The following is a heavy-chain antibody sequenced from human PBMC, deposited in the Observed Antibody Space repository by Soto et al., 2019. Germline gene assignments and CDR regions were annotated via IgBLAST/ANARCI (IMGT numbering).Heavy chain of an antibody. D-gene: IGHD6-19*01. V-gene: IGHV4-30-4*01. Sequence: QVQLQESGPGLVKPSQTLSLTCTVSGGSISSGDYYWSWIRQPPGKGLEWIGYIYYSGSTYYNPSLKSRVTISVDTSKNQFSLKLSSVTAADTAVYYCASSIAVAGTQDYGTDVWGQGTTVTVSS. CDR3: ASSIAVAGTQDYGTDV. CDR1: GGSISSGDYY. J-gene: IGHJ6*02. CDR2: IYYSGST.